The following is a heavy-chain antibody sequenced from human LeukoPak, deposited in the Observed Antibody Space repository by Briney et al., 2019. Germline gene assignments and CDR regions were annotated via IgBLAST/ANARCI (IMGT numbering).Heavy chain of an antibody. J-gene: IGHJ4*02. V-gene: IGHV3-23*01. CDR3: AKAAYGSESYYDPFDY. CDR2: ISGSGGST. D-gene: IGHD3-10*01. Sequence: GGTLRLSCAASGFTFSSYGMSWVRQAPGKGLEWVSAISGSGGSTYYADSVKGRFTISRDNSKNTLYLQMNSLRAEDTAVYYCAKAAYGSESYYDPFDYWGQGTLVTVSS. CDR1: GFTFSSYG.